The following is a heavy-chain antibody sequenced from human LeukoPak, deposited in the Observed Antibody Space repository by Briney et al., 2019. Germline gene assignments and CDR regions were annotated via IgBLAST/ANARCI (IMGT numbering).Heavy chain of an antibody. CDR2: ISADASST. D-gene: IGHD4-17*01. Sequence: PGGSPRLSCEASGFTFSSYAMSWVRQAPGKGLEWVSAISADASSTYHANSVQGRFTISRYSSKNTLYLQMNSLRAEDTAVYYCARGAYGDYDYWGQGTLVTVSS. J-gene: IGHJ4*02. V-gene: IGHV3-23*01. CDR1: GFTFSSYA. CDR3: ARGAYGDYDY.